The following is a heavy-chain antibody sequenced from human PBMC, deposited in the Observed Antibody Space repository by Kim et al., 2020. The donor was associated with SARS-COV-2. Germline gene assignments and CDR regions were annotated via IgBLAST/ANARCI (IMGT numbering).Heavy chain of an antibody. Sequence: VKGRFTISRDNSKNTLYLQMNSLRAEDTAVYYCAKDNWWFGELLYPLFDYWGQGTLVTVSS. D-gene: IGHD3-10*01. V-gene: IGHV3-23*01. CDR3: AKDNWWFGELLYPLFDY. J-gene: IGHJ4*02.